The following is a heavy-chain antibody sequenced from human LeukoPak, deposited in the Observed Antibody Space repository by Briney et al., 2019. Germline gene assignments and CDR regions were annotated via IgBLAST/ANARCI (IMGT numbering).Heavy chain of an antibody. CDR3: AREGISSSDPFDY. J-gene: IGHJ4*02. Sequence: PGGSLRLSCAASGFTLSNYEINWVRQAPGKGLEWVSYISSSGRTIYYADSVKGRFTISRDNAKNSLYLQMNSLRAEDTAVYYCAREGISSSDPFDYWGQGTLVTVSS. CDR1: GFTLSNYE. V-gene: IGHV3-48*03. D-gene: IGHD2-15*01. CDR2: ISSSGRTI.